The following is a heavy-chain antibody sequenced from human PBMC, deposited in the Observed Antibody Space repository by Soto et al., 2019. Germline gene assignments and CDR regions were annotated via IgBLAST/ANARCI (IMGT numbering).Heavy chain of an antibody. J-gene: IGHJ6*02. CDR1: GGTFSSYA. V-gene: IGHV1-69*01. D-gene: IGHD6-13*01. CDR3: ARELAQLVPYYYSYYGMDV. CDR2: IIPIFGTA. Sequence: QVQLVQSGAEVKKPGSSVKVSCKASGGTFSSYAISWVRQAPGQGLEWMGGIIPIFGTANYAQKFRGRVTITADESTSVAYKELSSLSSEDTAVYYCARELAQLVPYYYSYYGMDVWGQGTTVTVSS.